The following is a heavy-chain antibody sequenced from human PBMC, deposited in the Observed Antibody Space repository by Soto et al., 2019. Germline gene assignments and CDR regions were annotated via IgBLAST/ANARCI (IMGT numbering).Heavy chain of an antibody. Sequence: QVQLVESGGGVVQPGRSLRLSCAASGFTFSSYGMHWVRQAPGKGLEWVVVIWYDGSNKYYADSVKGRFTISRDNSKNTLYLQMNRLRAEDTAVYYCAREGWVSGSGWYGPFDYWGQGTLATVSS. D-gene: IGHD6-19*01. CDR3: AREGWVSGSGWYGPFDY. CDR2: IWYDGSNK. CDR1: GFTFSSYG. V-gene: IGHV3-33*01. J-gene: IGHJ4*02.